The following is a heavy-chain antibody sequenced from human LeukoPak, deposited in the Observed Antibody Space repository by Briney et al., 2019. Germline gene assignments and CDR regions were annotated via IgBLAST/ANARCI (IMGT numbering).Heavy chain of an antibody. V-gene: IGHV4-59*11. CDR3: ARGLSSWFSDY. Sequence: SETLSLTCTVSGGSISSLSWSWIRQPPGKGLEWLGYIDDSGSTNYNPSLKSRVTISLGPSKNQFSLKLRSVTAADTAVYFCARGLSSWFSDYWGQGTRVTVSS. CDR1: GGSISSLS. J-gene: IGHJ4*02. CDR2: IDDSGST. D-gene: IGHD6-13*01.